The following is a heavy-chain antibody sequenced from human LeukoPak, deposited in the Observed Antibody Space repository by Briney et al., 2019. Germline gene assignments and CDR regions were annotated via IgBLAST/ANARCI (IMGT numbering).Heavy chain of an antibody. D-gene: IGHD5-12*01. CDR3: ARPQGLYSGYDSDY. V-gene: IGHV4-59*08. CDR1: GGSISSYY. J-gene: IGHJ4*02. Sequence: SETLSLTCTVSGGSISSYYWTWIRQPPGKGLEWIGYIYYSGSTNYNPSLKSRVTISIDTSKNQFSLKLSSVTAADTAVYYCARPQGLYSGYDSDYWGQGTLVTVSS. CDR2: IYYSGST.